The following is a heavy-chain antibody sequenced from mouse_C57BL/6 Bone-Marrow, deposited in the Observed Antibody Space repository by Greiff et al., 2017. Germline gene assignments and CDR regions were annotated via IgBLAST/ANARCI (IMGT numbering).Heavy chain of an antibody. CDR2: SYPGSGNT. V-gene: IGHV1-66*01. CDR1: GYSFTSYY. Sequence: VQLQQSGPELVKPGASVKISCKASGYSFTSYYIHWVKQRPGQGLEWIGWSYPGSGNTKYNEKFKGKATLTADKSSSTAYMQLSSLTSEDSAVYYCARDYYGSWFAYWGQGTLVTVSA. J-gene: IGHJ3*01. CDR3: ARDYYGSWFAY. D-gene: IGHD1-1*01.